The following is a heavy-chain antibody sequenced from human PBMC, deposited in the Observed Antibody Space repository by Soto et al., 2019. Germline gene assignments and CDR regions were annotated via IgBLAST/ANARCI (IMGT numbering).Heavy chain of an antibody. J-gene: IGHJ4*02. CDR3: AREDHYYDSSGYLYYFDY. CDR1: GYTFTSYY. Sequence: ASVKVSCKASGYTFTSYYMHWVRQAPGQGLEWMGIINPSGGSTSYAQKFQGRVTMTRDTSTSTVYMELSSLRSEDTAVYYCAREDHYYDSSGYLYYFDYWGQGTLVPVSS. CDR2: INPSGGST. D-gene: IGHD3-22*01. V-gene: IGHV1-46*01.